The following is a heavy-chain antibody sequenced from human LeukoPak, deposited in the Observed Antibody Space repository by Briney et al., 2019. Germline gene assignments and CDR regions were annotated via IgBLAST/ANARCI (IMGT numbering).Heavy chain of an antibody. CDR2: INAGNGNT. D-gene: IGHD1-26*01. CDR3: AREWEYYFDY. V-gene: IGHV1-3*01. Sequence: ASVKVSCKGSGYTFTSYAMHWVRQAPGQRLEWMGWINAGNGNTKYSQKLQGRVTITRDTSASTAYMELSSLRSEDTAVDYCAREWEYYFDYWGQGTLVTVSS. CDR1: GYTFTSYA. J-gene: IGHJ4*02.